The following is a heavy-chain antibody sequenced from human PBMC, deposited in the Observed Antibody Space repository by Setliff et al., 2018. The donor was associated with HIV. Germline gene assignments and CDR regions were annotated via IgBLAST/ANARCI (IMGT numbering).Heavy chain of an antibody. Sequence: LSLTCAVYGGSFSGYYWSCIRQPPGKGLEWIGEIDHSGSTNYNPSLKSRVTISVDTSKNHFSLKPSSVTAADTAVYYCARDRFTWNYGKNYMDVWGTGTTVTVSS. CDR3: ARDRFTWNYGKNYMDV. CDR1: GGSFSGYY. V-gene: IGHV4-34*01. J-gene: IGHJ6*03. CDR2: IDHSGST. D-gene: IGHD1-7*01.